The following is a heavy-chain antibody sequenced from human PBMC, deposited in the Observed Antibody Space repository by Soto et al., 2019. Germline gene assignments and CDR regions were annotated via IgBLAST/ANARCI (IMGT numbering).Heavy chain of an antibody. J-gene: IGHJ3*02. V-gene: IGHV1-69*13. Sequence: ASVKVSCKASGGTFSSYAISWVRQAPGQGLEWMGGIIPIFGTANYAQKFQGRVTITADESTSTAYMELSSLRSEDTAVYYCASRYDTQDAFDIWGQGTMVTVSS. CDR3: ASRYDTQDAFDI. CDR2: IIPIFGTA. D-gene: IGHD3-22*01. CDR1: GGTFSSYA.